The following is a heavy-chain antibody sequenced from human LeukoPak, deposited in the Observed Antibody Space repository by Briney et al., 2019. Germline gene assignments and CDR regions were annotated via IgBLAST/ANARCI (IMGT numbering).Heavy chain of an antibody. Sequence: GGSLRLSCAASGFTFSSDAMSWVRQAPGKGLEWVSAISGSGGSTYYADSVKGRFTISRDNSKNTLYLQMNSLRAEDTAVYYCAKHSLCTNGVCYMDGSSSDYWGQGTLVTVSS. D-gene: IGHD2-8*01. V-gene: IGHV3-23*01. CDR1: GFTFSSDA. CDR3: AKHSLCTNGVCYMDGSSSDY. J-gene: IGHJ4*02. CDR2: ISGSGGST.